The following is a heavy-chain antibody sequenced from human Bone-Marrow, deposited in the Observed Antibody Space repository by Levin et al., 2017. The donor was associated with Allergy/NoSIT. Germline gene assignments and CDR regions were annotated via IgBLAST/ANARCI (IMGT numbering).Heavy chain of an antibody. D-gene: IGHD6-13*01. CDR1: GFTFSDYY. Sequence: SCAASGFTFSDYYMSWIRQAPGKGLEWVSYISSSSSYTNYADSVKGRFTISRDNAKNSLYLQMNSLRAEDTAVYYCARDWYSSRLFDYWGQGTLVTVSS. CDR3: ARDWYSSRLFDY. J-gene: IGHJ4*02. CDR2: ISSSSSYT. V-gene: IGHV3-11*06.